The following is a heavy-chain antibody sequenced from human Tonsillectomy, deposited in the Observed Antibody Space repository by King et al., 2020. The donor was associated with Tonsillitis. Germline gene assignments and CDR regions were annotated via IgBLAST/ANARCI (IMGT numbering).Heavy chain of an antibody. V-gene: IGHV3-30*02. CDR3: GKDLFSHYYGGSGYFRV. CDR1: GFTFNSFG. CDR2: IRFDGSNE. J-gene: IGHJ4*02. D-gene: IGHD3-22*01. Sequence: QLVQSGGGVVQPGGSLRLSCAASGFTFNSFGMHWVRQAPGKGLEWVACIRFDGSNEYYADSVKGRFTISRDNSKNTLYLQMNSLRAEDTAVYYCGKDLFSHYYGGSGYFRVGGRGAVVTVSS.